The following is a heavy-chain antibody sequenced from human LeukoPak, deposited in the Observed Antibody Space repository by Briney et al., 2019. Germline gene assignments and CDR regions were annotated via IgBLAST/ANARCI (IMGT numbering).Heavy chain of an antibody. CDR3: ARARDDGYNPFDY. V-gene: IGHV4-59*01. Sequence: SETLSLTCTVSGGSISSYYWSWIRQPPGKGLEWIGYIYYSGSTNYNPSLKSRVTISVDTSKNQFSLKLSSVAAADTAVYYCARARDDGYNPFDYWGQGTLVTVSS. CDR1: GGSISSYY. J-gene: IGHJ4*02. D-gene: IGHD5-24*01. CDR2: IYYSGST.